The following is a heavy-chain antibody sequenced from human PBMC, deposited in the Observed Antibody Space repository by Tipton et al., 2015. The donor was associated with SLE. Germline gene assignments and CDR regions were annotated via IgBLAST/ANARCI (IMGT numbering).Heavy chain of an antibody. D-gene: IGHD3-3*01. CDR3: AVRDFWSPKGAFDI. J-gene: IGHJ3*02. CDR2: INHSGST. Sequence: TLSLTCAVYGGSFSGYYWSWIRQPPGKGLEWIGEINHSGSTNYNPSLKSRVTISVDTSKNQFSLKLSSVTAADTAVYYCAVRDFWSPKGAFDIWGQGTMVTASS. CDR1: GGSFSGYY. V-gene: IGHV4-34*01.